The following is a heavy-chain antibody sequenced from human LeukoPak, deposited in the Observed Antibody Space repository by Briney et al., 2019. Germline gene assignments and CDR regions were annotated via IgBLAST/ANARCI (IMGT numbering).Heavy chain of an antibody. CDR3: ARGTVGATTGY. Sequence: GGSLRLSCAASGFTFSSYGMHWVRQAPGKGLEWVAVIWYDGSNKYYADSVKGRFTISRDNSKNTLYLQMNSLRAEDTAVYYCARGTVGATTGYWGQGTLVTVSS. CDR1: GFTFSSYG. CDR2: IWYDGSNK. J-gene: IGHJ4*02. D-gene: IGHD1-26*01. V-gene: IGHV3-33*01.